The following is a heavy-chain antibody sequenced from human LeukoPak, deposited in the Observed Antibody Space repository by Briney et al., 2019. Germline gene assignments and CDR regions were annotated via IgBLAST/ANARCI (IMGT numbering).Heavy chain of an antibody. J-gene: IGHJ5*02. Sequence: GASVKVSCKASGYTFTGYYTHWVRQAPGQGLEWMGWINPNSGGTNYAQKFQGRVTMTRDTSISTAYMELSRLRSDDTAVYYCARDVTNYDFWSGYYIGWFDPWGQGTLVTVSS. CDR1: GYTFTGYY. CDR3: ARDVTNYDFWSGYYIGWFDP. CDR2: INPNSGGT. V-gene: IGHV1-2*02. D-gene: IGHD3-3*01.